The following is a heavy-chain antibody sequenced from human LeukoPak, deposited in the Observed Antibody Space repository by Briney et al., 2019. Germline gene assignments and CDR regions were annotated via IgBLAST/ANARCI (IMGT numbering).Heavy chain of an antibody. D-gene: IGHD2-2*01. CDR1: GGSISSYY. CDR3: ARATQYQLINWFDP. CDR2: IYYSGST. J-gene: IGHJ5*02. V-gene: IGHV4-59*01. Sequence: PSETLSLTCTVSGGSISSYYWSWIRQPPGKGLEWIGFIYYSGSTNYNPSLKSRVTISVDTSKNQFSLKLSSVTAADTAVYYCARATQYQLINWFDPWGQGTLVTVSS.